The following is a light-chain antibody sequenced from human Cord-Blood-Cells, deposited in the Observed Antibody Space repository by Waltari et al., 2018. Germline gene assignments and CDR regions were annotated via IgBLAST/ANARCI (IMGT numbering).Light chain of an antibody. CDR1: QSVLYSSNNKNY. J-gene: IGKJ2*03. CDR2: WAS. Sequence: DIVMTQSPDSLAVSLGERATINSKSSQSVLYSSNNKNYLAWYQQKPGQPPNLLIYWASTRESGVPDRFSGSGSGTDFTLTISSLQAEDVAVYYCQQYYSTPHSFGQGTKLEIK. V-gene: IGKV4-1*01. CDR3: QQYYSTPHS.